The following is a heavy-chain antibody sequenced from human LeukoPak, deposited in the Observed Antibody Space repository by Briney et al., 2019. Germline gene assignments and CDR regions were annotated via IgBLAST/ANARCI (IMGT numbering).Heavy chain of an antibody. CDR3: ARVASSGWYIDY. J-gene: IGHJ4*02. Sequence: GRSLRLSCAASGFTFSSYGMHWVRQAPGKGLEWVAVISYDGSNKYYADSVKGRFTISRDNSKNTLYLQMNSLRAEDTAVYYCARVASSGWYIDYWGQGTLVTVSS. V-gene: IGHV3-30*03. CDR2: ISYDGSNK. CDR1: GFTFSSYG. D-gene: IGHD6-19*01.